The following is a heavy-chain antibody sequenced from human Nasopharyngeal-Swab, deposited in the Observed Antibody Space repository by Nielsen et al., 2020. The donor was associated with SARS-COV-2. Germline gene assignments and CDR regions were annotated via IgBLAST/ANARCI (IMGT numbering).Heavy chain of an antibody. J-gene: IGHJ4*02. CDR1: GYSFTSYW. V-gene: IGHV5-51*01. D-gene: IGHD2-21*02. CDR3: ARLSLAYCGGDCYYFDY. Sequence: GESLKISCKGSGYSFTSYWIGWVRQMPGKGLEWMGIIYPGDSDTRYSPSFQGQVTISADKSISTAYLQWSSLKASDTAMYYCARLSLAYCGGDCYYFDYWGQGTLVTVSS. CDR2: IYPGDSDT.